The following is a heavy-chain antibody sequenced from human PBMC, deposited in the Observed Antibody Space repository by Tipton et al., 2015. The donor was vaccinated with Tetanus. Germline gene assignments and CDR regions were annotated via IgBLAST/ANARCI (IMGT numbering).Heavy chain of an antibody. CDR3: ASTKVWYYFDY. CDR2: TYNSGTT. Sequence: LRLSCTVSGGSISSGGYFWSWIRQHPGKGLEWIGHTYNSGTTSYNPSLKSRLTISADTSKNQFSLKVTSVTAADTAGYYCASTKVWYYFDYWGQGTLVTVSS. CDR1: GGSISSGGYF. J-gene: IGHJ4*02. D-gene: IGHD3-10*01. V-gene: IGHV4-31*03.